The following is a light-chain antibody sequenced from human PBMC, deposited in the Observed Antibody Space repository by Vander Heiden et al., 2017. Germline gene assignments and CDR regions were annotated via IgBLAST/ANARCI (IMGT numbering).Light chain of an antibody. Sequence: SVLTQPPSVSGAPGPRVTIPCTGSSSNIGAGYDVHWYQQLPGTAPKLLIYGNSNRPSGVPDRFSGSKSGTSASLAITGLQAEDEADYYCQSYDSSLSGSGVVFGGGTKLTVL. J-gene: IGLJ2*01. CDR3: QSYDSSLSGSGVV. V-gene: IGLV1-40*01. CDR2: GNS. CDR1: SSNIGAGYD.